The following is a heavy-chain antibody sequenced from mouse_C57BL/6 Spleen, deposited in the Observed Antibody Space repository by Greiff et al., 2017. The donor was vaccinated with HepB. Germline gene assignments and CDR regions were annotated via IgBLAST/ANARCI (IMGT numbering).Heavy chain of an antibody. D-gene: IGHD1-1*01. J-gene: IGHJ1*03. Sequence: QVQLQQPGAELVKPGASVKLSCKASGYTFTSYWMHWVKQRPGQGLEWIGMIHPNSGSTNYNEKFKSKATLTVDKSSSTAYMQLSSLTSEDSAVYYCASGGTTVVAEHFDVWGTGTTVTVSS. CDR1: GYTFTSYW. CDR3: ASGGTTVVAEHFDV. V-gene: IGHV1-64*01. CDR2: IHPNSGST.